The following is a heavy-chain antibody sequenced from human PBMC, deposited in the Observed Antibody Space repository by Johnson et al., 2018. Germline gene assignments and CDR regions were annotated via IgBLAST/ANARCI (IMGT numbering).Heavy chain of an antibody. CDR1: GFTFSSYG. J-gene: IGHJ3*02. V-gene: IGHV3-30*03. CDR2: ISYDGSNK. CDR3: ASDNGYSTPFDT. D-gene: IGHD1-26*01. Sequence: QVQLVQSGGGSVQPGRSXRLSCAASGFTFSSYGMHWVRQAPGKGLEWVAVISYDGSNKYYADSVKGRFTISRDNYKNTLYLQMNSLSVEDTAVYYRASDNGYSTPFDTWGQGTMVTISS.